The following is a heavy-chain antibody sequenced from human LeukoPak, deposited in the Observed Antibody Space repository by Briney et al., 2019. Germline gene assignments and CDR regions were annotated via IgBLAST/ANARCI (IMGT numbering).Heavy chain of an antibody. CDR2: ISSSGSTI. V-gene: IGHV3-48*04. CDR1: GFTLSNAW. Sequence: PGGSLRLSCAASGFTLSNAWMNWVRQAPGKGLEWVSCISSSGSTIYYADSVKGRFTISRDNAKNSLYLQMNGLRAEDTAVYYCARAGVGAHLFDYWGQGTLVTVSS. J-gene: IGHJ4*02. CDR3: ARAGVGAHLFDY. D-gene: IGHD1-26*01.